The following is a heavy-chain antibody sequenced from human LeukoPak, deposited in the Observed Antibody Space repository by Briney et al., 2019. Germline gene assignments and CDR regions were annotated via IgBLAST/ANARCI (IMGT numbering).Heavy chain of an antibody. CDR2: INHSGGT. Sequence: SETLSLTCTVSGGSMSSYYWSWIRQPPGKGLEWIGEINHSGGTNYNPSLKSQVTISFDTSKNQFSLKLTSVTAADTAVYYCARGRALVDWGRGTLVTVSS. V-gene: IGHV4-34*01. CDR1: GGSMSSYY. CDR3: ARGRALVD. D-gene: IGHD1-26*01. J-gene: IGHJ2*01.